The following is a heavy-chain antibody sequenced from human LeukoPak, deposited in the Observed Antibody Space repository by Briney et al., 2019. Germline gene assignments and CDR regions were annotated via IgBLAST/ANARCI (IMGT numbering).Heavy chain of an antibody. CDR3: ARERAIAAAGMGYYYGMDV. CDR2: IIPIFGTA. CDR1: GGTFSSYA. V-gene: IGHV1-69*01. J-gene: IGHJ6*02. Sequence: ASVKVSCKASGGTFSSYAISWVRQAPGQGLEWMGGIIPIFGTANYAQKFQGRVTITADESTSTAYMELRSLRSDDTAVYYCARERAIAAAGMGYYYGMDVWGQGTTVTVSS. D-gene: IGHD6-13*01.